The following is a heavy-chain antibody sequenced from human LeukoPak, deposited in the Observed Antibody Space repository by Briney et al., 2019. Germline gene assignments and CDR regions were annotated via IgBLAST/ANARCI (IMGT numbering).Heavy chain of an antibody. J-gene: IGHJ6*03. V-gene: IGHV4-4*07. CDR2: FYTTWTP. Sequence: SETLSLTCTVSGASITNSFWSWIRQPAGKGLEWIGRFYTTWTPTYNPSLKSRVTMSADTSQNQLSLKLSSVTAAGTAVYYCSRDQDYSASGGSRTYYFYMDVWGKGTTVTVSS. CDR3: SRDQDYSASGGSRTYYFYMDV. CDR1: GASITNSF. D-gene: IGHD3-10*01.